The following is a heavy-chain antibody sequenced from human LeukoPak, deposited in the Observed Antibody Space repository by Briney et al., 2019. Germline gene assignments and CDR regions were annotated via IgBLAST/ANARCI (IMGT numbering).Heavy chain of an antibody. D-gene: IGHD3-22*01. V-gene: IGHV1-24*01. Sequence: ASVKVSCKASGYSFSSYAISWVRQAPGKGLEWMGGFDPEDGETIYAQKFQGRVTMTEDTSTDTAYMELSSLRSEDTAVYYCATARGYYDSSGPDAFDIWGQGTMVTVSS. CDR3: ATARGYYDSSGPDAFDI. CDR2: FDPEDGET. CDR1: GYSFSSYA. J-gene: IGHJ3*02.